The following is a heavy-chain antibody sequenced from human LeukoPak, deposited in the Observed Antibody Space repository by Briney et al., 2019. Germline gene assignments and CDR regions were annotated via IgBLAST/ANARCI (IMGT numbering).Heavy chain of an antibody. J-gene: IGHJ3*01. CDR3: ARDANTAFDV. CDR1: GGSISSSY. CDR2: LYHTGNT. Sequence: PSETLSLTCTVSGGSISSSYWSWIRQPPGKALEWIGSLYHTGNTYYNPSFKSRVTISVDPSKNKFSLKLNSVTAADTAVYYCARDANTAFDVWGQGTMVTVSS. V-gene: IGHV4-59*12. D-gene: IGHD2-8*01.